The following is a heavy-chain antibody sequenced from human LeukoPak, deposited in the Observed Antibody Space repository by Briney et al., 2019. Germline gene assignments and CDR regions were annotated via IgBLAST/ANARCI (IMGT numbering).Heavy chain of an antibody. D-gene: IGHD4-17*01. CDR1: GFTFSSYW. CDR2: IKQDGSEK. J-gene: IGHJ6*03. V-gene: IGHV3-7*01. Sequence: TGGSLRLSCAASGFTFSSYWMGWVRQAPGKGLEWVANIKQDGSEKYYVDSVKGRFTISRDNAKNSLYLQMNSLRAEDTAVYYCARDEVYGDYLPYYYYYMDVWGKGTTVTVSS. CDR3: ARDEVYGDYLPYYYYYMDV.